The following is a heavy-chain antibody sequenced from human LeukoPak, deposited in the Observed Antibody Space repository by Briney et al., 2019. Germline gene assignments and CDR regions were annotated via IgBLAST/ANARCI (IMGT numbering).Heavy chain of an antibody. CDR1: GGSFSGYY. J-gene: IGHJ6*02. Sequence: PSETLSLTCAVYGGSFSGYYWSWIRQPPGKGLEWIGEINRSGSTNYNPSLKSRVTISVDTSKNQFSLKLSSVTAADTAVYYCASPYYYYGMDVWGQGTTVTVSS. CDR3: ASPYYYYGMDV. CDR2: INRSGST. V-gene: IGHV4-34*01.